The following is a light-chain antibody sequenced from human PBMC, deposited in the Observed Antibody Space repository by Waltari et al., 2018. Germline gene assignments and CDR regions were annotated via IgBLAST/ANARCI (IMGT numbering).Light chain of an antibody. CDR2: TND. CDR3: AAWDDSLSGFV. V-gene: IGLV1-44*01. J-gene: IGLJ1*01. CDR1: RSNIGSNA. Sequence: QSVLTKPPSASGTTGQRVTISCSGSRSNIGSNAVNWYQQFPGTAPKLLIYTNDQRPSGVPDRFSGSKSGTSASLAISGLQSEDEAGYYCAAWDDSLSGFVFGTGTKVTVL.